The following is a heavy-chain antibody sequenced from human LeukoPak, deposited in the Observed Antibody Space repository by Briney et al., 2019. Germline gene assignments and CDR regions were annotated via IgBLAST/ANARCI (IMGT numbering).Heavy chain of an antibody. Sequence: GGSLRLSCAASGFTVSSNYMSWVRQAPGKGLEWVSVIYSGGSTYYADSVKGRFTISRDDSKNTLYLQMNSLRAEDTAVYYCARDGDSSDWEPFDYWGQGTLVTVSS. CDR3: ARDGDSSDWEPFDY. CDR2: IYSGGST. CDR1: GFTVSSNY. D-gene: IGHD6-19*01. J-gene: IGHJ4*02. V-gene: IGHV3-53*01.